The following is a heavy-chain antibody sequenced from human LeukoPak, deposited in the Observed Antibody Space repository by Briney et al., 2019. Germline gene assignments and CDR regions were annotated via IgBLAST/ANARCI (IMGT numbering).Heavy chain of an antibody. CDR3: AKGYCSSTSCYYVDY. CDR1: GFTFYNYA. J-gene: IGHJ4*02. CDR2: ISGSGGST. Sequence: GGSLRLSCAASGFTFYNYAMSWVRPAPGKGLEWVSAISGSGGSTYYADSVKGRFTISRDNSKNTLYLQMNSLRAEDTAVYYCAKGYCSSTSCYYVDYWGQGTLVTVSS. D-gene: IGHD2-2*01. V-gene: IGHV3-23*01.